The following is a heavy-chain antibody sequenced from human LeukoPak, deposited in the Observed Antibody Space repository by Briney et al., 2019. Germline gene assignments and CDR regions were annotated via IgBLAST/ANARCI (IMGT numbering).Heavy chain of an antibody. D-gene: IGHD3-10*01. J-gene: IGHJ5*02. V-gene: IGHV4-39*01. CDR2: IYSSANT. CDR1: GPSISSSSYY. Sequence: SHSLSLTLTLSGPSISSSSYYSGCIRQPRGKGLGWIWSIYSSANTYYTSSLKSRFTISVDTSNNQFSLNLYSVTAADTAVYYCTRHYYGSGINWFDPWGQGTLVTVSS. CDR3: TRHYYGSGINWFDP.